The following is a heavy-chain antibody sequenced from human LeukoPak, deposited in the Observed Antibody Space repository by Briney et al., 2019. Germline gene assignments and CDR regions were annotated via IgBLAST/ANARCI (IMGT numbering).Heavy chain of an antibody. CDR2: IKQDGSEK. CDR3: ARGVAVAGIPI. CDR1: GFNFDHYW. D-gene: IGHD6-19*01. V-gene: IGHV3-7*02. J-gene: IGHJ4*02. Sequence: GGSLRLSCAASGFNFDHYWMTWVRQAPGKGLEWVANIKQDGSEKVYLDSMKGRFTISRDNSRDSLYLQMNSLRPEDTAVYYCARGVAVAGIPIWGQGTLVTVSS.